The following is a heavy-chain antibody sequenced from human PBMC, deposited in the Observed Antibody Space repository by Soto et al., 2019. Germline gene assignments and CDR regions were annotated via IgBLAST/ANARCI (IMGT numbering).Heavy chain of an antibody. CDR1: GNILTTHW. Sequence: GEALKTSCHHPGNILTTHWIGLVRQRPGKGLVWMGLIYPSDSHVRYGTSSEGQVTISIDRSTTTAYLQWSSLKAPDTAIYYCARLNYSSSFSFSWGQGTLVTVSP. CDR2: IYPSDSHV. D-gene: IGHD6-6*01. CDR3: ARLNYSSSFSFS. V-gene: IGHV5-51*01. J-gene: IGHJ4*02.